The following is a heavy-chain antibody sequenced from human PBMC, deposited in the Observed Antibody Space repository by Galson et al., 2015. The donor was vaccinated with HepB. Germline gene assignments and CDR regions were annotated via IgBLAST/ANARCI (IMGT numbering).Heavy chain of an antibody. CDR3: ARALGSRVHYRPYYYYGMDV. J-gene: IGHJ6*02. CDR2: INSDGSST. V-gene: IGHV3-74*01. D-gene: IGHD1-1*01. Sequence: SLRLSCAASGFTFSSYWMHWVCQAPGKGLVWVSRINSDGSSTSYADSVKGRCTISRDNAKNTLYLQMISMRAEDTAVYYCARALGSRVHYRPYYYYGMDVWGQGTTVTVSS. CDR1: GFTFSSYW.